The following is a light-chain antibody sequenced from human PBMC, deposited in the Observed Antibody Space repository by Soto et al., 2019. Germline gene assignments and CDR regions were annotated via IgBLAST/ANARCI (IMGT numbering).Light chain of an antibody. CDR3: QQYVSSPWT. J-gene: IGKJ1*01. Sequence: EIVLTQSPGTLSLSPGGRATLSCRASQSVSSNFLAWYQQKPGQAPRLLVYGASNRASGIPDRFSGSGSGTDFTLTISRLEPEDFAVFYCQQYVSSPWTFGQGTKVDIK. CDR2: GAS. CDR1: QSVSSNF. V-gene: IGKV3-20*01.